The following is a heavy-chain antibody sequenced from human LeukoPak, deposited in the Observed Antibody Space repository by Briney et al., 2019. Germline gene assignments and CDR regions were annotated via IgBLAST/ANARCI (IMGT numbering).Heavy chain of an antibody. J-gene: IGHJ6*03. CDR1: GFTFSNYR. Sequence: PGGSLRLSCAASGFTFSNYRMNWVRQAPGKGLEWVSYISSSSSTIHYADSVKGRFTISRDNAKNSLYLQMNSLRAEDTALYYCARGRGDRITIFMDVWGKGTTVTVSS. CDR3: ARGRGDRITIFMDV. CDR2: ISSSSSTI. D-gene: IGHD3-3*01. V-gene: IGHV3-48*04.